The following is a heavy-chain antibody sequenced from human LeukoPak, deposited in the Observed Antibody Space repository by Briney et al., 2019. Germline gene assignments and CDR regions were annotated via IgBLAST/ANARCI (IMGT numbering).Heavy chain of an antibody. CDR1: GYTLTELS. CDR3: ATSKSGGATGSWFDP. V-gene: IGHV1-24*01. D-gene: IGHD1-26*01. CDR2: FDPEDGET. J-gene: IGHJ5*02. Sequence: GASVKVSCKVSGYTLTELSMHWVRQAPGKRLEWMGGFDPEDGETIYAQKFQGRVTMTEDTSTDTAYMELSSLRSEDTAVYYCATSKSGGATGSWFDPWGQGTLVTVSS.